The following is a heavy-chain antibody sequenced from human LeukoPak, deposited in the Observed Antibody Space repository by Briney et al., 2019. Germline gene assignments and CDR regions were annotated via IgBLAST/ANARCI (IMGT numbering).Heavy chain of an antibody. Sequence: PGGSLRLSCAASGFTFSSYAMHWVRQAPGKGLEWVAVISYDGSNKYYADSVKGRFTISRDNSKNTLYLQMNSLRAEDTAVYYCAKPLIAAAGIDYWGRGTLVTVSS. D-gene: IGHD6-13*01. CDR3: AKPLIAAAGIDY. CDR2: ISYDGSNK. V-gene: IGHV3-30-3*02. J-gene: IGHJ4*02. CDR1: GFTFSSYA.